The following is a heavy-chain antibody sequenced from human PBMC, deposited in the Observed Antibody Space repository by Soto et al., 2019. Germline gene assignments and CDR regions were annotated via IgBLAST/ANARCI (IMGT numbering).Heavy chain of an antibody. D-gene: IGHD5-18*01. CDR1: GGTFSSYA. CDR3: ARLGVDTAMVTDDY. J-gene: IGHJ4*02. CDR2: IIPIFGTA. Sequence: GASVKVSCKASGGTFSSYAISWVRQAPGQGLEWMGGIIPIFGTANYAQKFQGRVTITADESTSTAYMELSSLRSEDTAVYYCARLGVDTAMVTDDYWGQGTLVTVSS. V-gene: IGHV1-69*13.